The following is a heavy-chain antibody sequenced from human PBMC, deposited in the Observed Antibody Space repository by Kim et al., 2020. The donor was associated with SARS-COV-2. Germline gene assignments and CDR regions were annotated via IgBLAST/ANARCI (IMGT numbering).Heavy chain of an antibody. D-gene: IGHD6-6*01. Sequence: SETLSLTCTVSGGSVSSGGYYWIWIRQSPGKGLEWIGYIYSNGNTNHNPSLKSRVTVSIDTSKNQFSLNLSSATAADTAVYYCARDRRAYGMDVWGQGT. J-gene: IGHJ6*02. V-gene: IGHV4-61*08. CDR3: ARDRRAYGMDV. CDR1: GGSVSSGGYY. CDR2: IYSNGNT.